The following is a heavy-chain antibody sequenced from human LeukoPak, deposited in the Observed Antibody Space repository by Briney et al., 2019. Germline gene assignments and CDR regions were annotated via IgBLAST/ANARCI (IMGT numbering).Heavy chain of an antibody. CDR1: GFTFSIFS. CDR2: ISSTRNNI. CDR3: ARDIGSGFLDY. D-gene: IGHD6-19*01. J-gene: IGHJ4*02. Sequence: GGSLRLSCAASGFTFSIFSMNWVRQAPGKGLEWVSSISSTRNNIYYADSVKGRFTISRDNAKNSLSLQMNSLRVEDTALYYCARDIGSGFLDYCGQGTLVTVSS. V-gene: IGHV3-21*01.